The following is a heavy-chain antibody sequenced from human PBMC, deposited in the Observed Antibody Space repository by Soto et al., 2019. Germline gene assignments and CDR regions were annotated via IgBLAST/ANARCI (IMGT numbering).Heavy chain of an antibody. V-gene: IGHV2-5*02. CDR1: GFSLNTREVG. Sequence: QITLRESGPTLVKPTQTLTLTCTFSGFSLNTREVGVGWIRQPPGKALEWLALIFWDDDKRYSPSLKTRLTISKDPSKSQVVLTMTNMDPVDTATYSCAHVRSGPRIEDYLGYYFDYWGQGTLVTVSS. CDR2: IFWDDDK. J-gene: IGHJ4*02. CDR3: AHVRSGPRIEDYLGYYFDY. D-gene: IGHD4-17*01.